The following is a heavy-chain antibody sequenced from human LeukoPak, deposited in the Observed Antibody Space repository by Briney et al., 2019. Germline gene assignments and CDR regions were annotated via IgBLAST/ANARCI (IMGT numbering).Heavy chain of an antibody. J-gene: IGHJ4*02. CDR3: ARQPEFSRSSSNDY. D-gene: IGHD6-6*01. Sequence: KTSQTLSLTCTVSGGSISSGGYYWSWIRQHPGKGLEWIGYIYYSGSTYYNPSLKSRVTISVDTSKNQFSLRLTSVTAADTAVYYCARQPEFSRSSSNDYWGQGTLVTVSS. V-gene: IGHV4-31*03. CDR2: IYYSGST. CDR1: GGSISSGGYY.